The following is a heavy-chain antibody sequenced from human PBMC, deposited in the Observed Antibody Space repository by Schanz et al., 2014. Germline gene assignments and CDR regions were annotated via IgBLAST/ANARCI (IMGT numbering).Heavy chain of an antibody. CDR2: ISGGGGTA. CDR3: ARDHTTESYYSAGPPIDY. CDR1: GFTFSSYA. V-gene: IGHV3-23*04. Sequence: EVQLVASGGGLVQPGGSLRLSCAASGFTFSSYAMSWVRQAPGKGLEWVSAISGGGGTAYYTDSVKGRFTISRDNSKSTHYLQMNSLRAEDTAVYYCARDHTTESYYSAGPPIDYWGQGTLLTVSS. D-gene: IGHD1-26*01. J-gene: IGHJ4*02.